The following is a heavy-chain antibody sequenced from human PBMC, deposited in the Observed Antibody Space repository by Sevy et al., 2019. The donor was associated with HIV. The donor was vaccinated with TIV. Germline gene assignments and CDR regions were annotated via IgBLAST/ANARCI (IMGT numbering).Heavy chain of an antibody. J-gene: IGHJ4*02. CDR3: AVTKDYFDSSASPFDD. CDR1: GYTLSEFS. V-gene: IGHV1-24*01. Sequence: ASVKVSCKVSGYTLSEFSMHWVRQAPAKGLEWMGSFDPEDRETIYAQNFQGRITMTEDTSTDTAYMELSSLRSEDTAVFYCAVTKDYFDSSASPFDDWGQGTLVTVSS. CDR2: FDPEDRET. D-gene: IGHD3-22*01.